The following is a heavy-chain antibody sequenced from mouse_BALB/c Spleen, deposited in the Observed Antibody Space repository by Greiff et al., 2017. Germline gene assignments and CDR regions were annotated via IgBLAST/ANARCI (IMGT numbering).Heavy chain of an antibody. CDR2: ISDGGSYT. J-gene: IGHJ2*01. CDR3: AREERYGGYYFDY. CDR1: GFTFSDYY. Sequence: EVMLVESGGGLVKPGGSLKLSCAASGFTFSDYYMYWVRQTPEKRLEWVATISDGGSYTYYPDSVKGRFTISRDNPKNTLFLQMTSLRSEDTAMYYCAREERYGGYYFDYWGQGTTLTVSS. D-gene: IGHD2-14*01. V-gene: IGHV5-4*02.